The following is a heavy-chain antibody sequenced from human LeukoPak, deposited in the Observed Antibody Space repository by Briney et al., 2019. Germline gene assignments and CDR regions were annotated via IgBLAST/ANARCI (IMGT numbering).Heavy chain of an antibody. J-gene: IGHJ4*02. V-gene: IGHV1-24*01. CDR2: FDLEDGET. Sequence: ASVTVSRTLSGYTLTEFSMHWVRQAPGTGLEWVGGFDLEDGETIYAQKFQGRVTMTEDKSTDTAYMELSSLRSEDTAVYYCATAKVGALVDYWGQGTLVTVSS. D-gene: IGHD1-26*01. CDR3: ATAKVGALVDY. CDR1: GYTLTEFS.